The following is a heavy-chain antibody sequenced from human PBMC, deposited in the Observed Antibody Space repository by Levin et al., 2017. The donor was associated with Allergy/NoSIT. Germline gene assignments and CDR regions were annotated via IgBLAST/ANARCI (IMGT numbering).Heavy chain of an antibody. CDR2: IGRSGGDI. D-gene: IGHD2-2*01. J-gene: IGHJ5*02. Sequence: GGSLRLSCAASGFAFSDYYMSWIRQAPGKGLEWVSYIGRSGGDIYYADSVKGRFTVSRDNAKNSLYLQMNSLRSEDTAMYYCARLGYCSTTKCKGDWFDPWGQGTLVTVSS. CDR1: GFAFSDYY. CDR3: ARLGYCSTTKCKGDWFDP. V-gene: IGHV3-11*01.